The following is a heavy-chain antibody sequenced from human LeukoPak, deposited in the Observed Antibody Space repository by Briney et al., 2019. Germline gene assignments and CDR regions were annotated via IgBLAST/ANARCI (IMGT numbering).Heavy chain of an antibody. Sequence: PGGSLRLSCAASGFTFSSYWMSWVRQAPGKGLEWVANIKQDGSEKYYVDSVKGRFTISRDNAKNSLYLQMNSLRAEDTAVYYCARDGSGSGSYSVNYGMDVWGQGTTVTVSS. V-gene: IGHV3-7*01. J-gene: IGHJ6*02. D-gene: IGHD3-10*01. CDR2: IKQDGSEK. CDR3: ARDGSGSGSYSVNYGMDV. CDR1: GFTFSSYW.